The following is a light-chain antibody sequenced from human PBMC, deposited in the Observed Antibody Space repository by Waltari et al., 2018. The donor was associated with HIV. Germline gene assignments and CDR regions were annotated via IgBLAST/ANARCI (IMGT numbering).Light chain of an antibody. J-gene: IGKJ2*01. CDR1: QSVGDS. V-gene: IGKV1-39*01. CDR2: AAL. CDR3: QQTHMTPYN. Sequence: TQSPTTLSASIGERVSITCRTSQSVGDSVNWYQVKPGQVPKLLVFAALSRQSGVPSRFSAGRSDAKTDFVLTITSLQSEDGATYYCQQTHMTPYNFGQGTKVTIK.